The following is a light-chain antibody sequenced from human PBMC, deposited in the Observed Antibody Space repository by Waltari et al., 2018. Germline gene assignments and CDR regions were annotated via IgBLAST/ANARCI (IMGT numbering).Light chain of an antibody. Sequence: DIQMTQSPSSLSASVGDRVTITCRASQSISNYVNWFQQRPGRAPKLLIYGASNLESVVSSRFSGSASGTDFTLTISSLQPEDFATYSCLQTYSTPYTFGQGTTVEI. CDR2: GAS. J-gene: IGKJ2*01. CDR3: LQTYSTPYT. CDR1: QSISNY. V-gene: IGKV1-39*01.